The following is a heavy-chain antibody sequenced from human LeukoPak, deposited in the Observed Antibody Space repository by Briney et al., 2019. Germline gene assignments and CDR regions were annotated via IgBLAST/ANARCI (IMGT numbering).Heavy chain of an antibody. CDR2: FYYSGIT. J-gene: IGHJ5*02. Sequence: SETLSLTCTVSAGSISSYYWSWIRQPPGKGLEWIGYFYYSGITNYNPSLKSRVTISGDTSKNQFSLKLSSVTAADTAVYYCARGGGTDYDILTGYYRYNWFDPWGQGTLVTVSS. V-gene: IGHV4-59*01. CDR3: ARGGGTDYDILTGYYRYNWFDP. D-gene: IGHD3-9*01. CDR1: AGSISSYY.